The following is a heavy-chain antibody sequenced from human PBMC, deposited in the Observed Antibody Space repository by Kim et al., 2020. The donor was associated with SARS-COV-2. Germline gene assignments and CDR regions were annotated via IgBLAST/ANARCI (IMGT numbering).Heavy chain of an antibody. J-gene: IGHJ4*02. V-gene: IGHV3-30*02. Sequence: GGSLRLSCAASGFAFSRHGMHWVRQTPDKGLEWLATIWYDGTNQYYAESVEGRFSISRDNSKNTMFLQMNSLRVEDTAVYYCAKDPYTTSSGYFEYWGQGTRVTVSS. CDR1: GFAFSRHG. D-gene: IGHD1-26*01. CDR3: AKDPYTTSSGYFEY. CDR2: IWYDGTNQ.